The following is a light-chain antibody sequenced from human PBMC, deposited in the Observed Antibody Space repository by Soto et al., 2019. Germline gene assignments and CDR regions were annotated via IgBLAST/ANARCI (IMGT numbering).Light chain of an antibody. Sequence: DIQMTQSPSAMSASVGDRVTITCRASQGIDNYLAWFQQKPGKVPQRLIYAASTLQSGVSSRFSGSGSGTEFTLTISSLQPEDFATYYCLQHRSYPLTFGGGTKVNIK. J-gene: IGKJ4*01. CDR1: QGIDNY. CDR3: LQHRSYPLT. V-gene: IGKV1-17*03. CDR2: AAS.